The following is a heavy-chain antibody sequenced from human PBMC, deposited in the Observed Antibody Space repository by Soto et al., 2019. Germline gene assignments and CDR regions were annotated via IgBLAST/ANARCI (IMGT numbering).Heavy chain of an antibody. J-gene: IGHJ3*02. Sequence: SGPTLVNPTQTLTLTCSCSGFALSTRGVAVGWIHQPPGKALEWLALIFWDDDKRYNPSLKNRVIITKDTSKSQVVLTMTNMDPVDTATYYCAHSSYYDGSIYGEYAYHIWGQGTMVTVSS. V-gene: IGHV2-5*02. CDR2: IFWDDDK. D-gene: IGHD3-16*01. CDR1: GFALSTRGVA. CDR3: AHSSYYDGSIYGEYAYHI.